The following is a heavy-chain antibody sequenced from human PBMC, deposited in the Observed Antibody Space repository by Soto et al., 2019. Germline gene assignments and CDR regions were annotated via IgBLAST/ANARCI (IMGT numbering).Heavy chain of an antibody. D-gene: IGHD2-15*01. Sequence: EGSLRLSCTASGFAFSNYGMHWVRQAPGKGLEWVAVISSDGNKKYYADSVKGRFTISRDTSKNTLYLQMNSLRAEDTAVYYCAKDPRGIIVVVVAATVFDYWGQGTLVTVSS. CDR2: ISSDGNKK. CDR1: GFAFSNYG. CDR3: AKDPRGIIVVVVAATVFDY. V-gene: IGHV3-30*18. J-gene: IGHJ4*02.